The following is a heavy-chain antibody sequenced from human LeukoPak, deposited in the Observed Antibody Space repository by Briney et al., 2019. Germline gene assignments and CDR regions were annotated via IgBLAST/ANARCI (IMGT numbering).Heavy chain of an antibody. CDR2: IYYSGST. D-gene: IGHD3-10*01. V-gene: IGHV4-39*07. CDR3: ARDMVRGVIGWFDP. J-gene: IGHJ5*02. CDR1: GGSISSSSYY. Sequence: SETLSLTCTVSGGSISSSSYYWGWIRQPPGKGLEWIGSIYYSGSTYYNPSLKSRVTISVDTSKNQFSLKLSSVTAADTAVYYCARDMVRGVIGWFDPWGQGTLVTVSS.